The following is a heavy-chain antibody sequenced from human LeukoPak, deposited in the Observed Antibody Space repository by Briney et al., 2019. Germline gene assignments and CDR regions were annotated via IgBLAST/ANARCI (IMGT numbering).Heavy chain of an antibody. D-gene: IGHD4-17*01. Sequence: ASVKVSCKASGYTFTGYFIHWVRQAPGQGLEWMGWINPNNGGTNYAQKFQGRVTMTRDMSTSTVYMELSSLRSEDTAVYYCARSYDYGDLNVDYWGQGTLVTVSS. CDR1: GYTFTGYF. V-gene: IGHV1-2*02. J-gene: IGHJ4*02. CDR3: ARSYDYGDLNVDY. CDR2: INPNNGGT.